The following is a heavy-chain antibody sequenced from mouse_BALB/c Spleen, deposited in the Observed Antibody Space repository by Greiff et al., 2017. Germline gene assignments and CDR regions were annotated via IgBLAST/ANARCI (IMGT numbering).Heavy chain of an antibody. CDR3: ARSGDGSDFDY. J-gene: IGHJ2*01. V-gene: IGHV14-3*02. CDR2: IDPANGNT. CDR1: GFNIKDTY. Sequence: EVQLQQSGAELVKPGASVKLSCTASGFNIKDTYMHWVKQRPEQGLEWIGRIDPANGNTKYDPKFQGKAAITADTSSNTAYLQLSSLTSEDTAVYYCARSGDGSDFDYWGQGTTLTVSS. D-gene: IGHD1-1*01.